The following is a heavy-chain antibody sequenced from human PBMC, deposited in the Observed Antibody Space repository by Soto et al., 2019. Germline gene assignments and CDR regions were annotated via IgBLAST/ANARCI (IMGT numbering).Heavy chain of an antibody. Sequence: ASVKVSCKASGYTFTSYGISWVRQAPGQGLEWMGWISAYNGNTNYAQKLQGRVTMTTDTSASTAYMELSSLRSEDTAVYYCARDSEYYDSSGYRYWGQGTLVTVSS. CDR2: ISAYNGNT. D-gene: IGHD3-22*01. CDR3: ARDSEYYDSSGYRY. J-gene: IGHJ4*02. CDR1: GYTFTSYG. V-gene: IGHV1-18*01.